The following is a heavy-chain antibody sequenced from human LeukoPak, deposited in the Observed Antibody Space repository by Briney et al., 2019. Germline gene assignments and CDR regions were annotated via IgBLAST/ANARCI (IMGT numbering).Heavy chain of an antibody. CDR3: ARSPGYYDSSGYIDY. CDR2: ISAYNGNT. Sequence: ASVKVSCKVSGYILTELSMHWVRQAPGQGLEWMGWISAYNGNTNYAQKLPGRVTMTTDKSTSTAYMELRSLRSDDTAVYYCARSPGYYDSSGYIDYWGQGTLVTVSS. D-gene: IGHD3-22*01. V-gene: IGHV1-18*01. CDR1: GYILTELS. J-gene: IGHJ4*02.